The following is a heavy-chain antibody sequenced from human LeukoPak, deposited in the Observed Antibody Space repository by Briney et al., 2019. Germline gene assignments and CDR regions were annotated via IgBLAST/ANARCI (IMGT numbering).Heavy chain of an antibody. J-gene: IGHJ4*02. CDR2: ISYDGSNK. D-gene: IGHD2-15*01. CDR1: GFTFSSYG. CDR3: ARDNGWSADF. V-gene: IGHV3-30*03. Sequence: GGSLRLSCAASGFTFSSYGMHWVRQAPGKGLEWVAVISYDGSNKYYADSVKGRFTISRDNSKNSLFLQMNSLRAEDTAVYYCARDNGWSADFWGQGTLVTVSS.